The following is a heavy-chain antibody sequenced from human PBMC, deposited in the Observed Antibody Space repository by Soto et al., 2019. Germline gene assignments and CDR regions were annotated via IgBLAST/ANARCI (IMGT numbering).Heavy chain of an antibody. D-gene: IGHD6-19*01. V-gene: IGHV3-30*18. CDR2: ISYDGSNK. CDR1: GFTFSSYG. CDR3: AKGYDREPWLGQGS. Sequence: SLRLSCAASGFTFSSYGMHWVRQAPGKGLEWVAVISYDGSNKYYADSVKGRFTISRDNSKNTLYLQMNSLRAEDTAVYYWAKGYDREPWLGQGSRGKRALVTVSS. J-gene: IGHJ4*02.